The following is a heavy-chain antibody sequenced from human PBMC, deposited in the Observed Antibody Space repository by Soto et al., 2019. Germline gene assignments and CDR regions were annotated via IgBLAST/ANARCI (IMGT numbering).Heavy chain of an antibody. Sequence: SETLSLTCTVSGGSVSSRDYYWGWIRQPPGKGLEWIGSIYYTGSTYYNPSLKSRVTISVDTSKNQFSLKLSSVTAAETAVYYCARHERYGYDSKILEYFHYWGQGTLVTVSS. CDR1: GGSVSSRDYY. D-gene: IGHD5-18*01. J-gene: IGHJ1*01. CDR2: IYYTGST. CDR3: ARHERYGYDSKILEYFHY. V-gene: IGHV4-39*01.